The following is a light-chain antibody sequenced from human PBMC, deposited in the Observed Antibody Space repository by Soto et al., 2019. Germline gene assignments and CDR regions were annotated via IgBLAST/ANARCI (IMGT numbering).Light chain of an antibody. CDR1: QSLLHSNGYNY. Sequence: DFVMTQSPLSLPVTPGEPASISCSSSQSLLHSNGYNYLNWYLQKPGQSPQLLIYLGSNRASGVPDRFSGSGSGTDFTLKITRVEAEDVGVYYCMQALQTPPYTFGQGTKLEIK. CDR3: MQALQTPPYT. V-gene: IGKV2-28*01. J-gene: IGKJ2*01. CDR2: LGS.